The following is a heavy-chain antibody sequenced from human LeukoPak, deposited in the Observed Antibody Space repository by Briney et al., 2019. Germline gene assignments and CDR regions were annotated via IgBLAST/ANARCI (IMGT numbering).Heavy chain of an antibody. D-gene: IGHD3-22*01. CDR1: GYTFTTYY. CDR3: ARDTRRFKYYYDSSGYYFDAFDI. CDR2: INPNSGGT. V-gene: IGHV1-2*02. Sequence: ASVKVSCKASGYTFTTYYMHWVRQAPGQGLEWMGWINPNSGGTNYAQKFQGRVTMTRDTSISTAYMELSRLRSDDTAVYYCARDTRRFKYYYDSSGYYFDAFDIWGQGTMVTVSS. J-gene: IGHJ3*02.